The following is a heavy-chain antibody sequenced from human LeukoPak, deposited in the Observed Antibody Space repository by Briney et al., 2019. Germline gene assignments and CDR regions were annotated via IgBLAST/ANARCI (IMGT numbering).Heavy chain of an antibody. CDR3: ARQQVGPRSFDY. D-gene: IGHD1-26*01. V-gene: IGHV4-30-2*03. CDR2: IYYSGST. J-gene: IGHJ4*02. CDR1: GGSISSGSYS. Sequence: PSETLSLTCAVSGGSISSGSYSWSWIRQPPGKGLEWIGYIYYSGSTYYNPSLKSRVTISVDTSNNQFSLRLSSVTAADTAVYYCARQQVGPRSFDYWGQGTLVTVSS.